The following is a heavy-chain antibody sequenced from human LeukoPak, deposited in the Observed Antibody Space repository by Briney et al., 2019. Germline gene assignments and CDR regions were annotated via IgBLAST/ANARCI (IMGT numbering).Heavy chain of an antibody. J-gene: IGHJ2*01. CDR3: ARDPHIVVVTATSLGYFDL. CDR2: ISYDGSNK. D-gene: IGHD2-21*02. CDR1: GFTFSSYA. Sequence: GGSPRLSCAASGFTFSSYAMHWVRQAPGKGLEWVAVISYDGSNKYYADSVKGRFTISRDNSKNTLYLQMNSLRAEDTAVYYCARDPHIVVVTATSLGYFDLWGRGTLVTVSS. V-gene: IGHV3-30*04.